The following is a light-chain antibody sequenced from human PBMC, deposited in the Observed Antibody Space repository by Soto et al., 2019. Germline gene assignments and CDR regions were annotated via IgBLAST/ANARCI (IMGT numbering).Light chain of an antibody. V-gene: IGLV2-14*01. Sequence: QSVLTQPASVSGSPGQSITISCTGTSSDIGGYNYVSWYQQNPGKAPKLMIFEVSNRPSGVSNRFSGSKSGNTASLTISGLQAEDEADYYCSSYRGGSALGVFGTGTQLTVL. CDR3: SSYRGGSALGV. J-gene: IGLJ1*01. CDR1: SSDIGGYNY. CDR2: EVS.